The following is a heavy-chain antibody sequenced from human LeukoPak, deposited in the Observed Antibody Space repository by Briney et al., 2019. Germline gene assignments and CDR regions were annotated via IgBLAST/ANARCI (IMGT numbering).Heavy chain of an antibody. V-gene: IGHV3-43D*03. J-gene: IGHJ3*02. D-gene: IGHD1-1*01. CDR1: GFTFDDYA. CDR3: AKVDGATGTTTDAFDI. CDR2: ISWDGGST. Sequence: GGSLRLSCAASGFTFDDYAMHWVRQAPGKGLEWVSLISWDGGSTYYADSVKGRFTISRDNSKNSLYLQMNSLRAEDTALYYCAKVDGATGTTTDAFDIWGQGTMVTVSS.